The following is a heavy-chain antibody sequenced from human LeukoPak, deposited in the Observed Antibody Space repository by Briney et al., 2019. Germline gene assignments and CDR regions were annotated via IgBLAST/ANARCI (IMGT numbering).Heavy chain of an antibody. J-gene: IGHJ1*01. CDR2: IIPIFGTA. D-gene: IGHD6-13*01. V-gene: IGHV1-69*05. CDR3: AIPAAGPLGFQH. Sequence: SVKVSCKASGGTFSSYAISWVRQAPGQGLEWMGGIIPIFGTANYAQKFQGRVTITTDESTSTAYMKLSSLRSEDTAVYYCAIPAAGPLGFQHWGQGTLVTVSS. CDR1: GGTFSSYA.